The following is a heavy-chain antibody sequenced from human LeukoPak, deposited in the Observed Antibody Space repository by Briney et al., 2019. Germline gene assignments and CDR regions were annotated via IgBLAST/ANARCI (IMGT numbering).Heavy chain of an antibody. CDR3: ARHIVVVVAATSGDWFDP. CDR2: ISAYNGNT. CDR1: GYTFTSYG. D-gene: IGHD2-15*01. J-gene: IGHJ5*02. Sequence: GASVKVSCKASGYTFTSYGISWVRQAPGQGLEWMGWISAYNGNTNYAQKLQGRVTMTTDTSTSTAYMELRSLRSDDTAVYYCARHIVVVVAATSGDWFDPWGQGTLVTASS. V-gene: IGHV1-18*01.